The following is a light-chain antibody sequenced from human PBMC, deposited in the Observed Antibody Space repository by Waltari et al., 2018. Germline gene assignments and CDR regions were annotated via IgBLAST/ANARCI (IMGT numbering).Light chain of an antibody. CDR2: TAS. Sequence: DIQMTQSPSTLSANVGDRVTISCRASQSISDWLAWYQQKPGKAPKLLISTASNLESGVPSRFSGSQSGTEFTLTISGLQPDDFATYYCKQYYTYSRTFGQGTKLEI. CDR1: QSISDW. CDR3: KQYYTYSRT. J-gene: IGKJ2*01. V-gene: IGKV1-5*03.